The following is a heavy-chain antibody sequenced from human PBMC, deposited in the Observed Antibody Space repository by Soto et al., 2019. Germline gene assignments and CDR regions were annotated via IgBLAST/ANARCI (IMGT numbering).Heavy chain of an antibody. CDR2: ISSSSSYI. CDR3: ASSTSGYCSGGSCPYYYMDV. D-gene: IGHD2-15*01. CDR1: GFTFSSYS. J-gene: IGHJ6*03. V-gene: IGHV3-21*04. Sequence: GGSLRLSCAASGFTFSSYSMNWVRQAPGKGLEWVSSISSSSSYIYYADSVKGRFTISRDNAKNSLYLQMNSLRAEDTAVYYCASSTSGYCSGGSCPYYYMDVWGKGTTVTVSS.